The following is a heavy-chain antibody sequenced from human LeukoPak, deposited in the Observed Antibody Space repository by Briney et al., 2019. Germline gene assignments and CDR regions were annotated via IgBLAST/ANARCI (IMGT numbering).Heavy chain of an antibody. CDR2: ISVYNGNS. D-gene: IGHD2-2*01. V-gene: IGHV1-18*01. J-gene: IGHJ4*02. Sequence: GASVKVSCKASGYTFPNYGITWVRQAPGQGLEWMGWISVYNGNSKDAQKLQGRVTMTTDTSTSTAYMELRSLRSDDTAVYYCARDGDYCSSTSCYLKYSGQGTLVTVSS. CDR3: ARDGDYCSSTSCYLKY. CDR1: GYTFPNYG.